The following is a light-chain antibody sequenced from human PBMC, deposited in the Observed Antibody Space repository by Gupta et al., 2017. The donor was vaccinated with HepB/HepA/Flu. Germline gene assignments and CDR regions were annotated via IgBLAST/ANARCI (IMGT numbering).Light chain of an antibody. CDR1: QSISSW. CDR2: EAS. Sequence: SVGARVTITCRASQSISSWLAWYQQKPWKAPKVLIYEASTVESGVPSRFSGSGSGTEFTLTINSRQPDDFATYYCQHKNSSSWTFGQGTKVEIK. J-gene: IGKJ1*01. V-gene: IGKV1-5*03. CDR3: QHKNSSSWT.